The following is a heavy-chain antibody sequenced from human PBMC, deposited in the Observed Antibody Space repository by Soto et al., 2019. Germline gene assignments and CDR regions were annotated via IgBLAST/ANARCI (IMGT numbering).Heavy chain of an antibody. CDR3: AAYCSSSSCYGRDY. D-gene: IGHD2-2*01. Sequence: ESGGGLVKPGGSLRLSCTVSGFMFSNYDMNWVRQAPGKGLEWVSSIFSSGSSLYYGDSVKGRFTVSRDIAKNSVYLQMNSLRAEDTAVYYCAAYCSSSSCYGRDYWGQGTLVTVSS. J-gene: IGHJ4*02. V-gene: IGHV3-21*06. CDR2: IFSSGSSL. CDR1: GFMFSNYD.